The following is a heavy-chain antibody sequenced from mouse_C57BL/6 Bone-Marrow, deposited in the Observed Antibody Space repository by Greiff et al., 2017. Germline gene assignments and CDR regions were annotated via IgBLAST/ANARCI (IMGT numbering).Heavy chain of an antibody. J-gene: IGHJ4*01. CDR3: ARTTGGAMDY. D-gene: IGHD4-1*02. V-gene: IGHV1-69*01. CDR1: GYTFTSYW. CDR2: IDPSDSYT. Sequence: QVQLQQPGAELVMPGASVKLSCKASGYTFTSYWMHWVKQRPGQGLEWIGEIDPSDSYTNYNQKFKGKSTLTVYKSSSTAYMQLSSLTSEDSAVYYWARTTGGAMDYWGQGTSVTVSS.